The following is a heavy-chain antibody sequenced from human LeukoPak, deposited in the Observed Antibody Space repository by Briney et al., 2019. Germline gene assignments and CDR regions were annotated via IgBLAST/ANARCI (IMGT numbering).Heavy chain of an antibody. D-gene: IGHD3-9*01. CDR2: IRTTAESANYA. CDR1: GFTFTDYP. J-gene: IGHJ4*02. V-gene: IGHV3-48*02. Sequence: GGSLRLSCATSGFTFTDYPMNWVRQAPGKGLEWVSNIRTTAESANYAYYADSVKGRVTISRDDAKNTLYLHMNSLRDDDTAVYYCAADQRYAFDYWGQGILVTVSS. CDR3: AADQRYAFDY.